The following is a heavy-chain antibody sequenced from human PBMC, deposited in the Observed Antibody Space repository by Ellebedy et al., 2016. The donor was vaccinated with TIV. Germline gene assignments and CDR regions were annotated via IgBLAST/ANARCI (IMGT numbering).Heavy chain of an antibody. CDR3: VRGQESVNDLTRWYFDL. CDR2: LSSRSSSL. CDR1: GFTFSDYS. J-gene: IGHJ2*01. V-gene: IGHV3-48*02. Sequence: GESLKISCEASGFTFSDYSMNWVRQAPGKGLEWVAYLSSRSSSLYYADSVRGRFTISRDNARNSLSLQMRSLRDDDTAFYYCVRGQESVNDLTRWYFDLWGRGTLVTVSS. D-gene: IGHD5/OR15-5a*01.